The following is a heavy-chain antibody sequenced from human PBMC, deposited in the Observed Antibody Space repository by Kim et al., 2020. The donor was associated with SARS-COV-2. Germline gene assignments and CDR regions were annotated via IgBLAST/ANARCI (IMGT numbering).Heavy chain of an antibody. CDR1: GYNFINYW. J-gene: IGHJ4*02. CDR2: IYPGDSDT. Sequence: GESLKISCKGSGYNFINYWIGWVRQMPGKGLEVMGIIYPGDSDTRYSPSFQGQVTISVDKSISTAYLQWGGLKASDTAMYYCAKAARLRLHPIQTHFDYWGQGTLVAVSS. D-gene: IGHD6-6*01. CDR3: AKAARLRLHPIQTHFDY. V-gene: IGHV5-51*01.